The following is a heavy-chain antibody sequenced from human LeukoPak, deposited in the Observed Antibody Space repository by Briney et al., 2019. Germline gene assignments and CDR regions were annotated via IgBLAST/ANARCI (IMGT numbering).Heavy chain of an antibody. CDR3: ATLGYSYGYVDAFDI. CDR2: VDPEDGET. V-gene: IGHV1-69-2*01. Sequence: VASVKVSCKASGYTFTGYYMHWVQQAPGKGLEWMGLVDPEDGETIYAEKFQGRVTITADTSTDTAYMELSSLRSEDTAVYYCATLGYSYGYVDAFDIWGQGTMVTVSS. CDR1: GYTFTGYY. D-gene: IGHD5-18*01. J-gene: IGHJ3*02.